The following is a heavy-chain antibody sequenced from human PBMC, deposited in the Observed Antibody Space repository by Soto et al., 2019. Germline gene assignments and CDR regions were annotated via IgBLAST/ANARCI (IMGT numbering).Heavy chain of an antibody. Sequence: SETLSLTCAVSGSSLSSSNWWSWVRQPPGKGLEWIGYIYYSGSTNYNPSLKSRVTISVDTSKNQFSLKLSSVTAADTAVYYCARSYYDFWTGSSTFAHWGQGTLVTVSS. D-gene: IGHD3-3*01. CDR2: IYYSGST. CDR1: GSSLSSSNW. V-gene: IGHV4-4*02. J-gene: IGHJ4*02. CDR3: ARSYYDFWTGSSTFAH.